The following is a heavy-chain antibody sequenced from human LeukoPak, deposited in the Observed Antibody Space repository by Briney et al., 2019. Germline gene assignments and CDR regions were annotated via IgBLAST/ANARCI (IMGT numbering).Heavy chain of an antibody. J-gene: IGHJ4*02. CDR2: ISAYNGNT. D-gene: IGHD6-19*01. CDR1: GDTFTSYD. CDR3: ARDGQWLVPDY. Sequence: ASVKVSCKASGDTFTSYDISWVRHAPGQGLVWMGWISAYNGNTNYAQKLQGRGTMTTDTSTSTAYMELRRPRSDDTAVYYCARDGQWLVPDYWGQGTLVTVSS. V-gene: IGHV1-18*01.